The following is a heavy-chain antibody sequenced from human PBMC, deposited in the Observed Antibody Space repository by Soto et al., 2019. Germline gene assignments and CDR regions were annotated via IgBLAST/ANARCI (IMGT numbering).Heavy chain of an antibody. J-gene: IGHJ4*02. V-gene: IGHV1-18*01. D-gene: IGHD3-22*01. CDR3: ARGGNYDSSGYIDY. CDR2: ISAYNGNT. CDR1: GCTFTSYG. Sequence: ASVKVSCKASGCTFTSYGISWVRQAPGQGLEWMGWISAYNGNTNYAQKLQGRDTMTTDTSTSTAYMELRSLRSDDTAVYYCARGGNYDSSGYIDYWGQGTLVTVSS.